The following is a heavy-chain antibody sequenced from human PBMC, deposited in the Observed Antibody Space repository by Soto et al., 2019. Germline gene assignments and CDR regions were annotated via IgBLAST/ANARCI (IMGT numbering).Heavy chain of an antibody. CDR2: ISAYSGNT. CDR1: GYTFTSYG. Sequence: ASVKVSCKASGYTFTSYGISWVRQAPGQGLEWMGWISAYSGNTNYAQKLQGRVTMTTDTSTSTAYMELRSLRSDDTAVYYCARKIRYDSSGYYFLYYFDYWGQGTLVTVSS. J-gene: IGHJ4*02. V-gene: IGHV1-18*01. CDR3: ARKIRYDSSGYYFLYYFDY. D-gene: IGHD3-22*01.